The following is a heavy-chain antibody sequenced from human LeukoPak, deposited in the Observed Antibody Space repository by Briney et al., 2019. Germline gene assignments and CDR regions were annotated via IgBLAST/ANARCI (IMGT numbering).Heavy chain of an antibody. D-gene: IGHD3-22*01. J-gene: IGHJ3*02. Sequence: PSETLSLTCTVSGGSISSYYWSWIRQPAGKGLEWIGRIYTSGSTNYNPSLKSRVTMSVDTSKNQFSLKLSSVTAADTAVYYCARGGLYDSSEPDDAFDIWGQGTMVTVSS. CDR1: GGSISSYY. CDR2: IYTSGST. CDR3: ARGGLYDSSEPDDAFDI. V-gene: IGHV4-4*07.